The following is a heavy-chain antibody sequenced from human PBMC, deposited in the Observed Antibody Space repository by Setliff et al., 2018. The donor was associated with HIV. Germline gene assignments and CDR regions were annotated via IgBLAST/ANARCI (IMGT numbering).Heavy chain of an antibody. CDR1: GFTFSSFA. J-gene: IGHJ4*02. V-gene: IGHV3-21*01. CDR3: ARGEPTILVVPAAFFDY. Sequence: GGSLRLSCAASGFTFSSFAMNWVRQTPGKGLEWVSYISSSSSYTHYAGSVKGRFTISRDNAKKSLYLQMNSLRAEDTAVYYCARGEPTILVVPAAFFDYWGQGTLVTVSS. D-gene: IGHD2-2*01. CDR2: ISSSSSYT.